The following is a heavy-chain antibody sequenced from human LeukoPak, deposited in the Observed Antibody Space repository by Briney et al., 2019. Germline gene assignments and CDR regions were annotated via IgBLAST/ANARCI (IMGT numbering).Heavy chain of an antibody. CDR2: ISGSGGST. J-gene: IGHJ4*02. CDR1: GFTFSSYA. V-gene: IGHV3-23*01. CDR3: AKDESTIWEFDY. D-gene: IGHD5/OR15-5a*01. Sequence: GGSLRLLWAASGFTFSSYAMRWVRQAPGKGLEWLSAISGSGGSTYYADSVKGRFTISRDNSKNTVYLQMNSLRAEDTAVYYCAKDESTIWEFDYWGQGTLVTVSS.